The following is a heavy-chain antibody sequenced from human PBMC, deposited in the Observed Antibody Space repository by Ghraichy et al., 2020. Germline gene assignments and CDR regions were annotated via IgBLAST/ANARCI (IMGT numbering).Heavy chain of an antibody. D-gene: IGHD3-10*01. J-gene: IGHJ4*02. CDR1: GFSFSDYN. CDR3: TRSGGSRSYYLTYHFDH. Sequence: GGSLRLSCAASGFSFSDYNMNWVRQSPGKGLEWVSSISTTSTFISYADSVKGRFTISRDYAENSLYLQMTSLRAEDTAIYYCTRSGGSRSYYLTYHFDHWGQGILVTVSS. CDR2: ISTTSTFI. V-gene: IGHV3-21*01.